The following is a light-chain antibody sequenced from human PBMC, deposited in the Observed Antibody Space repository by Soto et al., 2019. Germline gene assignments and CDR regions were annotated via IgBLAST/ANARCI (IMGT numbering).Light chain of an antibody. J-gene: IGKJ5*01. Sequence: EIVMTQSPATLSVSPGERATLSCMASQSVSSNLAWYQQKPGQAPRLLIYGASTRATGVPARFSGSGSGTDFTLTTSSLEPEDFAVFYCQQYNQWPITFGQGTRLEIK. CDR1: QSVSSN. CDR3: QQYNQWPIT. V-gene: IGKV3-15*01. CDR2: GAS.